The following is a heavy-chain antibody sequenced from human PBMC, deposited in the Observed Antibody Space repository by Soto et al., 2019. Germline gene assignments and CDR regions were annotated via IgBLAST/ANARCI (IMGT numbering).Heavy chain of an antibody. V-gene: IGHV3-30-3*01. CDR3: ARAGCDGGSCYTLVGLRYGMDV. J-gene: IGHJ6*02. CDR2: ISYDGNNK. CDR1: GFTFSSYV. Sequence: QVQLVESGGGVVQPGRSLRLSCAASGFTFSSYVMYWVRQAPGKGLEWVAVISYDGNNKYYADSVKGRFTISRDNSKXAXXXQXYSLRGEDTAVYYCARAGCDGGSCYTLVGLRYGMDVWGQGTTVTVSS. D-gene: IGHD2-15*01.